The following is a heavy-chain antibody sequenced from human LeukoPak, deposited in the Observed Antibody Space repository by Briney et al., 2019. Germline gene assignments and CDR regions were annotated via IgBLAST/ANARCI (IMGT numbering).Heavy chain of an antibody. D-gene: IGHD4-17*01. J-gene: IGHJ4*02. Sequence: TTETLSLTCTVSGGSISSYYWSWIRQPPGKGLGWIGYIYYSGSTNYNPSLKSRVTISVDTSKNQFSLKLSSVTAADTAVYYCARDRGDYDYWGQGTLVTVSS. CDR3: ARDRGDYDY. CDR2: IYYSGST. CDR1: GGSISSYY. V-gene: IGHV4-59*01.